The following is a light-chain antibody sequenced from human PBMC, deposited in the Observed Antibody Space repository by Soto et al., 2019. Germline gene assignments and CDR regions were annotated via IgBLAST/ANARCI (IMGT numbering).Light chain of an antibody. V-gene: IGLV2-14*03. CDR3: LSYTTRTTYG. CDR1: SSDVGAYNH. J-gene: IGLJ1*01. CDR2: DVS. Sequence: QSALTQPASVSGSPGQSITISCTGTSSDVGAYNHVSWFQHHPGKAPKLMIYDVSNRPSGVSNRFSGSKSGNTASLTISGLPAEDETEYECLSYTTRTTYGFGTGTKVTGL.